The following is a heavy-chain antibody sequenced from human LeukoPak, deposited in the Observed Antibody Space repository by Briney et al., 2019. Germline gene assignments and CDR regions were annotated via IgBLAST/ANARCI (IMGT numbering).Heavy chain of an antibody. V-gene: IGHV1-46*01. J-gene: IGHJ6*02. CDR3: ARDGPLLEWSGNYYGMDV. CDR2: INPSGGST. Sequence: ASVNVSCKASGYTFTIYYMHWVRQAPGQGLEWMGIINPSGGSTSYAQKFQGRVTMTRDTSTSTVYMELSSLRSEDTAVYYCARDGPLLEWSGNYYGMDVWGQGTTVTVSS. CDR1: GYTFTIYY. D-gene: IGHD3-3*01.